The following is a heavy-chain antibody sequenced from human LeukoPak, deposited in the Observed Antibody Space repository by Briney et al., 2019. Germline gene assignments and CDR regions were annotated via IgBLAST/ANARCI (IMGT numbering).Heavy chain of an antibody. CDR1: GGSISSYY. J-gene: IGHJ4*02. Sequence: SETLSLTCTVSGGSISSYYWSWIRQPAGKGLEWIGRIYTSGSTNYNPSLKSRVTMSVDTSKNQFSLKLSSVTAADTAVYYCARGSYDFWSGYYVYWGQGTLVTVSP. D-gene: IGHD3-3*01. CDR3: ARGSYDFWSGYYVY. V-gene: IGHV4-4*07. CDR2: IYTSGST.